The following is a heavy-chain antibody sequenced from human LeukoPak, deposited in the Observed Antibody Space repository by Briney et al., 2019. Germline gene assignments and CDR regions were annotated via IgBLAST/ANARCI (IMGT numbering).Heavy chain of an antibody. V-gene: IGHV3-23*01. CDR3: GTAAFDI. D-gene: IGHD5-18*01. J-gene: IGHJ3*02. CDR1: GFTFDNYA. CDR2: ISGSGGST. Sequence: PGGSLRLSCPVSGFTFDNYAMSWVRQAPGKGLEWVSGISGSGGSTFYADSVKGRFTISRDNSKNTLYLQMNSLRAEDTAVYYCGTAAFDIWGQGTMVTVSS.